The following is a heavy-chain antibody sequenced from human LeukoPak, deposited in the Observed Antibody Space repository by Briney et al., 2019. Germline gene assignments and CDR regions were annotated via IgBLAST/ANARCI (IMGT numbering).Heavy chain of an antibody. CDR2: INPNSGGT. Sequence: GASVKVSCKASGYTFTGYYMHWVRQAPGQGLEWMGRINPNSGGTSYAQKFQGRVTMTRDKSISTAYMELSRLRSDDTAVYYCARELYGLGITFGGVTIDAFDIWGQGTMVTVSS. CDR1: GYTFTGYY. D-gene: IGHD3-16*01. J-gene: IGHJ3*02. CDR3: ARELYGLGITFGGVTIDAFDI. V-gene: IGHV1-2*06.